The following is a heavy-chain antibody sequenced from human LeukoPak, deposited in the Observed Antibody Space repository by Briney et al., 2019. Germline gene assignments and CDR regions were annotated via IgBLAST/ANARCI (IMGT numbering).Heavy chain of an antibody. CDR3: ATGHRPTDITIFLTPYSYHLDV. J-gene: IGHJ6*03. V-gene: IGHV1-69*05. Sequence: VGSVTVSCKTSGYPFTTYEMNWVRQAPGQGLEGMGGIIPIYGTTNYAQTFQGRVTITTDKSTSAAHMELSGLRAEDTAVYYCATGHRPTDITIFLTPYSYHLDVWGKGTTGTLS. CDR2: IIPIYGTT. D-gene: IGHD3-9*01. CDR1: GYPFTTYE.